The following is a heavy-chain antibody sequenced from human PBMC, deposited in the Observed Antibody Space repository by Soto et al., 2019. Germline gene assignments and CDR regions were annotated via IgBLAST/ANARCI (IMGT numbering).Heavy chain of an antibody. Sequence: PGGSRSRSWTASGVSFSRSSIHWVRQAPVKGLVWVALISQDGSNSYYADSVRGRFSISRDKSKNTRYLQMNSLGVADAAAYYYATFTCSNGVFYTFDYWGQGTLVTVSS. D-gene: IGHD2-8*01. J-gene: IGHJ4*02. CDR3: ATFTCSNGVFYTFDY. CDR2: ISQDGSNS. V-gene: IGHV3-30*04. CDR1: GVSFSRSS.